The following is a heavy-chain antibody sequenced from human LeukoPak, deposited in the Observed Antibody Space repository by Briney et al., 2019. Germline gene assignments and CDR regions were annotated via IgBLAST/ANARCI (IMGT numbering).Heavy chain of an antibody. D-gene: IGHD3-3*01. Sequence: ASVTVSCTASGYTFTSYGISWVRQAPGQGLEWMGWISAYNGNTNYAQKLQGRVTMTTDTSTSTAYMELRSLRSDDTAVYHCARGGTRPKPYYDFWSGPQTYDAFDIWGQGTMVTVSS. CDR1: GYTFTSYG. J-gene: IGHJ3*02. CDR3: ARGGTRPKPYYDFWSGPQTYDAFDI. CDR2: ISAYNGNT. V-gene: IGHV1-18*01.